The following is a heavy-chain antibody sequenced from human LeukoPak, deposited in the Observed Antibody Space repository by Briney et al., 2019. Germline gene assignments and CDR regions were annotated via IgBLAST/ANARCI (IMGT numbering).Heavy chain of an antibody. CDR2: IYTSGST. CDR3: ARGSGSYRPLYFFDY. CDR1: GGSFSNYY. Sequence: SETLSLTCSVSGGSFSNYYWSWIRQPAGEGLEWIGRIYTSGSTNYNPFFKSRVTMSLDTSQKEVSLTLSSMTAADTAVYFCARGSGSYRPLYFFDYWGQGTLVTVSS. J-gene: IGHJ4*02. D-gene: IGHD1-26*01. V-gene: IGHV4-4*07.